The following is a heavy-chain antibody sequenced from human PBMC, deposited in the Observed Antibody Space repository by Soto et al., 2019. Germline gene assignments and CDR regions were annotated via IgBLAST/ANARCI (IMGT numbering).Heavy chain of an antibody. CDR3: ARLGRGSAFDY. Sequence: PSETLSLTCTVSGGSISSYYWSWIRQPPGKGLEWIGYIYYSGSTNYNPSLKSRVTISVDTPKNQFSLKLSSVTAADTAVYYCARLGRGSAFDYWGQGTLVTVSS. CDR2: IYYSGST. V-gene: IGHV4-59*08. D-gene: IGHD3-10*01. CDR1: GGSISSYY. J-gene: IGHJ4*02.